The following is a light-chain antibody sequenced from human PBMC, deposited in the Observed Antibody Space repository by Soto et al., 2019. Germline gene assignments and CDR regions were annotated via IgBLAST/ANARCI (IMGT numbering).Light chain of an antibody. J-gene: IGLJ3*02. V-gene: IGLV4-60*02. CDR3: ETWDSNIWV. Sequence: QLVLTQSSSASASLGSSVKFTCTLSSGHSSYIIARHQQQPGKAPRYLMKLEGSGSYNKGSGVPDRFSGSSSGADRYLTISNLQFEDEADYYCETWDSNIWVFGGGTKVTVL. CDR1: SGHSSYI. CDR2: LEGSGSY.